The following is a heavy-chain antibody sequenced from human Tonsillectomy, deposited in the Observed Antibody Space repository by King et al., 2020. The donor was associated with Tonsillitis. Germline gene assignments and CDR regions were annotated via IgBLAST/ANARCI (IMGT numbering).Heavy chain of an antibody. CDR2: INCNSGST. D-gene: IGHD5-24*01. CDR3: SRETWVYGS. V-gene: IGHV1-2*02. J-gene: IGHJ5*02. CDR1: GYIFTDYH. Sequence: QLVQSGTEVKVPGASVTVSCKASGYIFTDYHIHWIRQAPGQGLDWMGWINCNSGSTNFAQNLQGRVTLTRDTSTNTAYMDLRSLRSDDTAIYYCSRETWVYGSWGQGTLVTVSS.